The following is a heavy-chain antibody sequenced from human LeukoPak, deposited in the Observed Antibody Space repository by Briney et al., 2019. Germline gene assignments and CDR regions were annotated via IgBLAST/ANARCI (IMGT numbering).Heavy chain of an antibody. V-gene: IGHV4-59*08. CDR1: GGSISSYY. D-gene: IGHD3-10*01. J-gene: IGHJ6*02. Sequence: SETLSLTCTVSGGSISSYYWSWIRQPPGKGLEWIGYIYYSGSTNYNPSLKSRVTISVDTSKNQFSLKLSSVTAADTAVYYCARRSSFGEPYYYYYYGMDVWGQGTTVTVSS. CDR3: ARRSSFGEPYYYYYYGMDV. CDR2: IYYSGST.